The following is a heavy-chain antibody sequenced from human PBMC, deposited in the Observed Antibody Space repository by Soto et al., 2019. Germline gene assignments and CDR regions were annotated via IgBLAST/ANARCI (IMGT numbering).Heavy chain of an antibody. D-gene: IGHD3-9*01. CDR2: ISAYNGNT. J-gene: IGHJ6*02. Sequence: QVQLVQSGAEVKKPGASVKVSCKASGNIFTSNGFSWVRQAPGQGPEWMGWISAYNGNTNYVQKFQGRVTMTTDTSTSTAYMELRSLRSDDTAVYYCARVPHNFNWVPYGLDVWGQGTTVIVSS. V-gene: IGHV1-18*04. CDR3: ARVPHNFNWVPYGLDV. CDR1: GNIFTSNG.